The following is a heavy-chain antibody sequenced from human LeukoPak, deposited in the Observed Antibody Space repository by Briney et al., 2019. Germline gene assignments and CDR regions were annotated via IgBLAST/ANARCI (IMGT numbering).Heavy chain of an antibody. CDR1: GFTFSNAW. Sequence: GGSLRLSCAASGFTFSNAWMSWVRQAPGKGLEWVGRIKSETDGETTDYAAPVKGRFTISRDDSKNTLYLQMNSLRAEDTAVYYCARTTEGGYTYDYFYYYYMDVWGKGTTVTISS. J-gene: IGHJ6*03. CDR2: IKSETDGETT. D-gene: IGHD5-18*01. CDR3: ARTTEGGYTYDYFYYYYMDV. V-gene: IGHV3-15*01.